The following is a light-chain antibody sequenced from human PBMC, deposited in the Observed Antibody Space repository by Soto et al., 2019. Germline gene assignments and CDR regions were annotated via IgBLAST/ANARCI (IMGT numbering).Light chain of an antibody. CDR3: ATWDGSLPGEV. V-gene: IGLV1-40*01. J-gene: IGLJ2*01. CDR1: SSNIGAGNN. CDR2: RNH. Sequence: QSVLTQPPSVSGAPGQTVTISCTGSSSNIGAGNNVHWYQQLPGTAPKLLIYRNHNRPSGIPDRFSGSKSGTSGTLDITGLQTGDEADYYCATWDGSLPGEVFGGGTKVTVL.